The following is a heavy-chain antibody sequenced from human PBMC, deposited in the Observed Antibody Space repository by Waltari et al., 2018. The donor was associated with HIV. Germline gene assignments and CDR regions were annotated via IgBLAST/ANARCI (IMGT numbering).Heavy chain of an antibody. CDR3: ARLSPVGPVGGSSWFDP. J-gene: IGHJ5*02. CDR1: GGAFSSYA. Sequence: QVQLVQSGAEVKKPGSSVKVSCKASGGAFSSYAISWVRQAPGQGLEWMGGLNPILVQANETQKYQGMVKVTADETTSTAYMELSSLRSEDTAVYYWARLSPVGPVGGSSWFDPWGQGTLVTVSS. V-gene: IGHV1-69*01. CDR2: LNPILVQA.